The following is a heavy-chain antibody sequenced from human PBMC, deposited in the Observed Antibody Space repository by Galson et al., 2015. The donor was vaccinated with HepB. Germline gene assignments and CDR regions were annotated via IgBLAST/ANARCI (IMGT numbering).Heavy chain of an antibody. D-gene: IGHD1-14*01. Sequence: SLRLSCAASGFTFSSYAMHWVRQAPGKGLEWVAVISYDGSNKYYADSVKGRFTISRDNSKNTLYLQMNSLRAEDTAVYYCARSQEYRDYYYYGMDVWGRGTTVTVS. V-gene: IGHV3-30-3*01. J-gene: IGHJ6*02. CDR1: GFTFSSYA. CDR2: ISYDGSNK. CDR3: ARSQEYRDYYYYGMDV.